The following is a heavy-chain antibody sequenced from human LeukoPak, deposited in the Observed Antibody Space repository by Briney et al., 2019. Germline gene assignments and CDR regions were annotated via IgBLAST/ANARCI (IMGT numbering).Heavy chain of an antibody. D-gene: IGHD3-10*01. CDR1: DGSITNYY. CDR3: ARTGEYSGSGPSWAFDI. CDR2: TYSSGNT. J-gene: IGHJ3*02. V-gene: IGHV4-4*09. Sequence: SETLSLTCSLSDGSITNYYWSWIRQPLGKGLDWIAWTYSSGNTDYNPSIKSRVTISLGTSNNQFYLRLTSVTASDTAVYFCARTGEYSGSGPSWAFDIWGQGTMVTVSS.